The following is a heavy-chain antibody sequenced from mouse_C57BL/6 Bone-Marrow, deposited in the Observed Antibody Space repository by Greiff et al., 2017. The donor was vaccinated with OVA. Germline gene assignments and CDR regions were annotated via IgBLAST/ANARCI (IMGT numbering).Heavy chain of an antibody. Sequence: EVKLVESGGGLVKPGGSLKLSCAASGFTFSDYGMHWVRQAPEKGLEWVAYISSGSSTIYYADTVKGRFTISRANAKNTLFLQMTSLRSEDTAMYYCARSLFSAWFAYWGQGTLVTVSA. J-gene: IGHJ3*01. V-gene: IGHV5-17*01. CDR1: GFTFSDYG. CDR3: ARSLFSAWFAY. D-gene: IGHD3-1*01. CDR2: ISSGSSTI.